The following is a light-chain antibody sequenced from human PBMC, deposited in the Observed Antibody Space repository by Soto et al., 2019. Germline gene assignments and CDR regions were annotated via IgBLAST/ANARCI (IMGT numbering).Light chain of an antibody. Sequence: DIQMTQSPSSLSASVGDRVTITCRASQTTNNYLNWYQLKPGKAPKXMIYAASTLQTGVPSRFTGSGSGTDCTLTIISLQPEDDATYFCQQSYSMTYAFGPGTKVDIK. V-gene: IGKV1-39*01. CDR1: QTTNNY. J-gene: IGKJ2*01. CDR2: AAS. CDR3: QQSYSMTYA.